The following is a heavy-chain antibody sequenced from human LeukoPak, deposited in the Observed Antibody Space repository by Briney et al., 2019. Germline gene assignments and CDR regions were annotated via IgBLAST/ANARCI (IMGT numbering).Heavy chain of an antibody. CDR3: ARDWRGSYFPDF. D-gene: IGHD1-26*01. Sequence: VASVKVSCKASGYTFTGYYMHWVRQAPGQGLEWMGWINPNSGDTNYAQNFQGRVTMTRDTSISTAYMELSRLRSDDTALYYCARDWRGSYFPDFWGQGTLVTVSS. V-gene: IGHV1-2*02. CDR1: GYTFTGYY. J-gene: IGHJ4*02. CDR2: INPNSGDT.